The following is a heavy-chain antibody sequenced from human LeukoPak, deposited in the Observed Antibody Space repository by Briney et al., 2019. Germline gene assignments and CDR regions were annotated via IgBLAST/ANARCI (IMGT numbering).Heavy chain of an antibody. CDR3: AKLYYDFWSGSRRLMDV. CDR2: ISGSGGST. Sequence: PGGSLRLSCAASGFTFSSYAMSWVRQAPGKGLEWVSAISGSGGSTYYADSVKGRFTISRDNSKNTLYLQMNSLRAEDTAVYYCAKLYYDFWSGSRRLMDVWGKGTTVTVSS. V-gene: IGHV3-23*01. D-gene: IGHD3-3*01. CDR1: GFTFSSYA. J-gene: IGHJ6*03.